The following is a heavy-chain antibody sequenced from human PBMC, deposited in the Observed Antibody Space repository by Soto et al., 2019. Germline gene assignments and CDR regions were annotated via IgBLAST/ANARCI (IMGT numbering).Heavy chain of an antibody. J-gene: IGHJ4*02. V-gene: IGHV4-59*01. CDR1: GDSISSYY. CDR2: IYNSGST. CDR3: ARGRGFCFSTSGRGYFDW. D-gene: IGHD2-2*01. Sequence: SETLSLTCTVSGDSISSYYWNWIRQAPGKGLEWIGYIYNSGSTNYNPSLKSRVTISVDTSKKQFSLKLTSVTAADTAVYYCARGRGFCFSTSGRGYFDWGGQETLVAVSS.